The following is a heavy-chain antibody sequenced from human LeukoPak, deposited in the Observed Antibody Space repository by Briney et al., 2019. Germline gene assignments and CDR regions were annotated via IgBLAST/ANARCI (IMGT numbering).Heavy chain of an antibody. D-gene: IGHD6-19*01. Sequence: SETLSLTCTVSGGSISSYYWSWIRQPAGKGLEWIGRIYTSGSTNYNPSLKSRVTMSVDTSKNRFSLKLSSVTAADTAVYYCARGGTSGWYQYYFDYWGQGTLVTVSS. CDR3: ARGGTSGWYQYYFDY. J-gene: IGHJ4*02. CDR2: IYTSGST. V-gene: IGHV4-4*07. CDR1: GGSISSYY.